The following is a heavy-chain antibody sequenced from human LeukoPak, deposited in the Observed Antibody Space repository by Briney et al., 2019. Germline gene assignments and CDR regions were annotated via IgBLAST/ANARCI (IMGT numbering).Heavy chain of an antibody. CDR2: ITGSGSTT. CDR1: GFTFSTYA. V-gene: IGHV3-23*01. Sequence: GGSLRLSCAASGFTFSTYAMTWVRQPPGKGLEWVSAITGSGSTTYYADSVKGRFTISRDNSKNTLYLQMNSLRVEDTAVYYCAKRWGASPGVSDPWGQGTLVIVSS. J-gene: IGHJ5*02. D-gene: IGHD4/OR15-4a*01. CDR3: AKRWGASPGVSDP.